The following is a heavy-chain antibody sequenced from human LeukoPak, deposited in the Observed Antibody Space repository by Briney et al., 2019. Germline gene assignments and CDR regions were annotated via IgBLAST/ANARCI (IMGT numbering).Heavy chain of an antibody. CDR3: ARGFVTWELLSFDY. V-gene: IGHV1-2*02. J-gene: IGHJ4*02. Sequence: ASVKVSCKASGYTFTGYYMHWVRQATGQGLEWMGWINPNSGGTNYAQKFQGRVTMTRDTSISTAYMELSRLRSDDTAVYYCARGFVTWELLSFDYWGQGTLVTVSS. D-gene: IGHD1-26*01. CDR2: INPNSGGT. CDR1: GYTFTGYY.